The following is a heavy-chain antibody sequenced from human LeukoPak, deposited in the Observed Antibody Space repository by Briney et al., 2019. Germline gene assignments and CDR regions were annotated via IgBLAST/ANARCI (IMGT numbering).Heavy chain of an antibody. J-gene: IGHJ4*02. CDR3: AGFDY. V-gene: IGHV3-30-3*01. Sequence: GRSLRLSCAASGFTLSSYAMHWVRQAPGKGLEWVAVISYDGSNKYYADSVKGRFTISRDNSKNTLYLQMNSLRAEDTAVYYCAGFDYWGQGTLVTVSS. CDR1: GFTLSSYA. CDR2: ISYDGSNK.